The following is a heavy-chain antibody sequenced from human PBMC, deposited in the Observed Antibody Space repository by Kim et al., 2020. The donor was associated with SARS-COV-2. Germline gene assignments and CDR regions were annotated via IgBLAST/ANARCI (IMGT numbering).Heavy chain of an antibody. D-gene: IGHD6-6*01. CDR3: ARTYSSSSYFDY. V-gene: IGHV4-31*03. CDR1: GGSISSGGYY. Sequence: SETLSLTCTVSGGSISSGGYYWSWIRQHPVKGLEWMGYSYFSGSAYYNPSLKSRLNISVDTSKNQFSLKLSSVTAADTAVYYCARTYSSSSYFDYWGQGTLVTVSS. J-gene: IGHJ4*02. CDR2: SYFSGSA.